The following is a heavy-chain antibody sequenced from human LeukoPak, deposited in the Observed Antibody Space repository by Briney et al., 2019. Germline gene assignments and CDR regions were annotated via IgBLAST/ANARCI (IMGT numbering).Heavy chain of an antibody. J-gene: IGHJ5*02. D-gene: IGHD6-19*01. V-gene: IGHV4-61*02. CDR2: IYTTSGSA. CDR3: ARVEAQWVASHWFDP. CDR1: GDSINSKSYY. Sequence: SETLSLTCTVSGDSINSKSYYWTWIRQPAGKGLEWIGRIYTTSGSANYNPSLKSRVLISMDTSKNHISPRLNSVTAADTAVYYCARVEAQWVASHWFDPWGQGAQVTVSS.